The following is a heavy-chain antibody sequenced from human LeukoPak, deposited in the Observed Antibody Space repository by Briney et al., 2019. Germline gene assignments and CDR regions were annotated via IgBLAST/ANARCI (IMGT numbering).Heavy chain of an antibody. J-gene: IGHJ4*02. CDR2: IRQDGSER. CDR1: GFTFSSYW. Sequence: GGSLRLSCAASGFTFSSYWMDWVRQVPGKGLEWVANIRQDGSERYYVDSVKGRFAISRDNAKNSLYLQMNSLRAEDTAVYYCASHGWVTGTTKADYWGQGTLVTVSS. CDR3: ASHGWVTGTTKADY. D-gene: IGHD4-17*01. V-gene: IGHV3-7*03.